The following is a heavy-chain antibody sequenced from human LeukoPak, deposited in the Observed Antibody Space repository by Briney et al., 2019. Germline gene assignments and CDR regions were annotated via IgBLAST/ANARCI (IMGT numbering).Heavy chain of an antibody. CDR1: GYTFTGYY. Sequence: ASVKVSCKASGYTFTGYYMHWVRQAPGQGPEWMGWINPNSGGTNYAQKFQGRVTMTRDTSISTAYMELSRLRSDDTAVYYCAILTYYYDSSGYYPGPRSHAFDIWGQGTMVTVSS. J-gene: IGHJ3*02. CDR3: AILTYYYDSSGYYPGPRSHAFDI. V-gene: IGHV1-2*02. D-gene: IGHD3-22*01. CDR2: INPNSGGT.